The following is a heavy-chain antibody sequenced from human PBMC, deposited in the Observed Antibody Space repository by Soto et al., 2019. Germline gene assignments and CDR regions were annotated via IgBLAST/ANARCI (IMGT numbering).Heavy chain of an antibody. Sequence: EVQLVESGGGLIQPGGSLRLSCAASGFTVSSNYMSWVRQAPGKGLEWVSVIYSGGSTYYADSVKGRFTISRDNSKNTLYLKMNSLRAEDTAVYYCASSPMGATDFDYCGQGTLITVS. D-gene: IGHD1-26*01. J-gene: IGHJ4*02. CDR1: GFTVSSNY. CDR3: ASSPMGATDFDY. CDR2: IYSGGST. V-gene: IGHV3-53*01.